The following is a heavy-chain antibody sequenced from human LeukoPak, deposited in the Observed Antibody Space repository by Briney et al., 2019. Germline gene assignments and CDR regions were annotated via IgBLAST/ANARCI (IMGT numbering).Heavy chain of an antibody. V-gene: IGHV3-23*01. D-gene: IGHD2-2*01. CDR3: ATPLSPVVPSARGYYYYAMDV. CDR1: GFTFSYYA. CDR2: IDASGGSR. Sequence: GGSLRLSCAASGFTFSYYAMSWVRQAPGKGLEWVSAIDASGGSRYYADSVKGRFTISRDNSKNTLYLQMNSLRAEDTAVYYCATPLSPVVPSARGYYYYAMDVWGQGTTVTVSS. J-gene: IGHJ6*02.